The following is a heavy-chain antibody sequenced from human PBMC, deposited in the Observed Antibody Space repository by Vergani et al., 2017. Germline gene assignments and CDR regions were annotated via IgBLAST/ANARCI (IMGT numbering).Heavy chain of an antibody. Sequence: QVQILQSGGGVVQPGGSLRLSCTLSGFTLNTYGIHWVRQAPGKGLEWVSFIRYDGSSEYYADSVKGRFTISRDNSKNTLYLQMNSLRAEDTAVYYCAKDLFHYYDSSGLGKVGGYGMDVWGQGTTVTVSS. V-gene: IGHV3-30*02. D-gene: IGHD3-22*01. CDR3: AKDLFHYYDSSGLGKVGGYGMDV. CDR1: GFTLNTYG. J-gene: IGHJ6*02. CDR2: IRYDGSSE.